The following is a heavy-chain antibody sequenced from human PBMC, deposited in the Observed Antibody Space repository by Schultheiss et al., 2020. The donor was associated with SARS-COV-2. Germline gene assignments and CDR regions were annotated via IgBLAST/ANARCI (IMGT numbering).Heavy chain of an antibody. CDR3: ARDHRELPFGSYFDY. Sequence: GGSLRLSCAASGFTFSSYGMHWVRQAPGKGLEWVGRIKSKTDGGTTDYAAPVKGRFTISRDNSKNTLYLQMNSLRAEDTAVYYCARDHRELPFGSYFDYWGQGTLVTVSS. D-gene: IGHD1-26*01. V-gene: IGHV3-15*01. CDR1: GFTFSSYG. CDR2: IKSKTDGGTT. J-gene: IGHJ4*02.